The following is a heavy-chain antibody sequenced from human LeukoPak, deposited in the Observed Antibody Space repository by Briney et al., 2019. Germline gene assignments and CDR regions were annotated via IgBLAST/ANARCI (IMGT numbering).Heavy chain of an antibody. D-gene: IGHD5-12*01. Sequence: GSLRLSCAASGFTVSSNYMSWVRRAPGKGLEWIGEINHSGSTNYNPSLKSRVTISVDTSKNQFSLKLSSVTAADTAVYYCARGRGTGGGYDLQVHFDYWGQGTLVTVSS. J-gene: IGHJ4*02. V-gene: IGHV4-34*01. CDR2: INHSGST. CDR1: GFTVSSNY. CDR3: ARGRGTGGGYDLQVHFDY.